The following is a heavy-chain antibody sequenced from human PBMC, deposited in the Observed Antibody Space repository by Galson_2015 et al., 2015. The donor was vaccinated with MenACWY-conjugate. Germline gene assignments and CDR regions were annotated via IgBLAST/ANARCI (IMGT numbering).Heavy chain of an antibody. V-gene: IGHV3-21*01. CDR3: ARDFYGSGSSRDGADYYYYGMDV. J-gene: IGHJ6*02. CDR2: ISSSSSYI. CDR1: GFTFSSYS. D-gene: IGHD3-10*01. Sequence: SLRLSCAASGFTFSSYSMNWVRQAPGKGLEWVSSISSSSSYIYYADSVKGRFTISRDNAKNSLYLQMNSLRAEDTAVYYCARDFYGSGSSRDGADYYYYGMDVWGQGTTVTVSS.